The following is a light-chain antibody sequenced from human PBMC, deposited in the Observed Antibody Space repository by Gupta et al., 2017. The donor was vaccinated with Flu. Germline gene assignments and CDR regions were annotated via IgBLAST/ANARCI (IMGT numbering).Light chain of an antibody. Sequence: SSGYGSVGNRVTSTCRASKSIRNYLNWYKKQPGEAPKMLVYAGASWQSGVASRLSGDGWGRDLTITISSRQQEDCAAYFCQQSYNSTLWTFGHGTKVDIK. CDR1: KSIRNY. CDR3: QQSYNSTLWT. CDR2: AGA. J-gene: IGKJ1*01. V-gene: IGKV1-39*01.